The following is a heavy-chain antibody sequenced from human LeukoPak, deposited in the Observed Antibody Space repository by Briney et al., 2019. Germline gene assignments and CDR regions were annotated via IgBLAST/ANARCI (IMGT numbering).Heavy chain of an antibody. Sequence: SETLSLTCTVSGGSISSSSYYWSWIRQPAGKGLEWIGRIYTSGSTNYNPSLKSRVTISVDTSKNQFSLKLSSVTAADTAVYYCARETVVAATPFDYWGQGTLVTVSS. J-gene: IGHJ4*02. D-gene: IGHD2-15*01. V-gene: IGHV4-61*02. CDR1: GGSISSSSYY. CDR2: IYTSGST. CDR3: ARETVVAATPFDY.